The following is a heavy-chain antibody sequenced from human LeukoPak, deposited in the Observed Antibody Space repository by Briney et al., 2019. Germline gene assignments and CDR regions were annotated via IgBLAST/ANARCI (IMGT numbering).Heavy chain of an antibody. CDR1: GFTFRSYA. CDR2: IWYDGSKK. V-gene: IGHV3-33*01. J-gene: IGHJ4*02. D-gene: IGHD6-13*01. CDR3: ARVRGAAVGTSYYSDY. Sequence: ERSLRLPCAASGFTFRSYAMNCVRQAPGKGLEWVAFIWYDGSKKYYADSVKGRFTISRDNSKDTLYLQMNSLRAEDTAVYFCARVRGAAVGTSYYSDYWGQGTLVTVSS.